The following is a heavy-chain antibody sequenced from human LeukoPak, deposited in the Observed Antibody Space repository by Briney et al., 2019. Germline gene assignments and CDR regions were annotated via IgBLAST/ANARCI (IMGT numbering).Heavy chain of an antibody. CDR2: MYTNGES. V-gene: IGHV4-4*07. D-gene: IGHD6-13*01. Sequence: PSETLSLTCTVSRGSINNQYWSWIRQPAGKGLEWIGRMYTNGESDYNPSLKSRVTISVDTSKNQFSLKLSSVTAADTAVYYCARAYGYSSSWSFDYWGQGTLVTVSS. J-gene: IGHJ4*02. CDR3: ARAYGYSSSWSFDY. CDR1: RGSINNQY.